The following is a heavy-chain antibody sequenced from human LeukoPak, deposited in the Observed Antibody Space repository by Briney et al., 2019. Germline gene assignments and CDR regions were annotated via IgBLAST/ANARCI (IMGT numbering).Heavy chain of an antibody. CDR2: INHSGST. J-gene: IGHJ4*02. Sequence: SETLSLTCAVYGGSFSGYYWSWIRQPPGKGLEGIGEINHSGSTNYNPSLKSRVTISVHTSKNQFSLKPSSVTAADTAVYYCARDSLDTAMVHPFDYWGQGTLVTVSS. V-gene: IGHV4-34*01. D-gene: IGHD5-18*01. CDR1: GGSFSGYY. CDR3: ARDSLDTAMVHPFDY.